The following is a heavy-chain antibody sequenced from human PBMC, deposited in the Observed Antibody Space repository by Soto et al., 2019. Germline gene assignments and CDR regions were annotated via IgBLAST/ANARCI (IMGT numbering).Heavy chain of an antibody. J-gene: IGHJ4*02. CDR1: GFTFSNYG. CDR3: ATNTGYYFAS. CDR2: VWYDGSNK. D-gene: IGHD5-18*01. V-gene: IGHV3-30*02. Sequence: GGSLRLSCAASGFTFSNYGMHWVRLAPGKGLEWVAIVWYDGSNKYYADSVKGRFTISRDNSKNTLYLQMNSLRAEDTAVYYCATNTGYYFASWGQGTLVTVPS.